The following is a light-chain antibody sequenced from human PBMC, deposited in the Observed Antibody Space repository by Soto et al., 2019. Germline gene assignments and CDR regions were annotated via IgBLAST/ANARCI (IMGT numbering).Light chain of an antibody. J-gene: IGKJ1*01. V-gene: IGKV3-20*01. CDR1: QSVNSGY. CDR3: QQYLASPPWT. Sequence: EVVLTQSPGTLSLSPGERAILSCRASQSVNSGYLAWYQQKPGQAPRLLIDGTSIRAAGIPDRFSGRGSGTDFTLTNSRLEAEDFAVYSCQQYLASPPWTFGQGTKGE. CDR2: GTS.